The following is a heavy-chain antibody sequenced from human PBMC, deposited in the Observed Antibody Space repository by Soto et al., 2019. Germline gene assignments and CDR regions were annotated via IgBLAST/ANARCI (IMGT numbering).Heavy chain of an antibody. CDR2: TYKSATT. J-gene: IGHJ5*01. CDR1: GDSISSVDYF. Sequence: SETLSLTCSVSGDSISSVDYFWAWIRQPPGQALEYIGYTYKSATTYYNPSFESRVAISLDTSKSQFSLNVTSVTAADTAVYFCARGRYCLTGRCFPNWFDSWGQEPWSPSPQ. V-gene: IGHV4-30-4*01. CDR3: ARGRYCLTGRCFPNWFDS. D-gene: IGHD2-15*01.